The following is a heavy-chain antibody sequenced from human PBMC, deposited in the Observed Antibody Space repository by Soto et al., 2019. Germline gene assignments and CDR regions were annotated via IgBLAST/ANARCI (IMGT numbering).Heavy chain of an antibody. V-gene: IGHV4-30-2*01. J-gene: IGHJ4*02. CDR3: ARGGLLGYCGGASCHNSFDY. CDR1: GCSISSGGYS. CDR2: IYQSGST. D-gene: IGHD2-21*01. Sequence: SETLALTCGVSGCSISSGGYSWSWLRQPPGKALEWIGYIYQSGSTFYNPSLKSRVTISLDKSKNQFSLNLNSVTAADTAVYYCARGGLLGYCGGASCHNSFDYWGQGALVTVSS.